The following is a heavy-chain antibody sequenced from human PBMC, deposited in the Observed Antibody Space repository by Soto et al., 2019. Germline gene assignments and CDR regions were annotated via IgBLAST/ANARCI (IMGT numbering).Heavy chain of an antibody. D-gene: IGHD2-15*01. Sequence: GGSLRLSCAASGFTFSNYWMHWVRQAPGKGLVWVSRVNSDGSGITYADSVKGRFTISRDNAKNTLYLQMDSPRAEDTAVYYCVRWSEFWGQGTLVTVSS. V-gene: IGHV3-74*01. CDR1: GFTFSNYW. CDR2: VNSDGSGI. J-gene: IGHJ4*02. CDR3: VRWSEF.